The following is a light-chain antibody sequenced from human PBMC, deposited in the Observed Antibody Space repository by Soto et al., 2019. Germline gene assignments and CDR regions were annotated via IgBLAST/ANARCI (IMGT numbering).Light chain of an antibody. CDR1: SGFVGGYNY. CDR3: SSYIGGTTYV. J-gene: IGLJ2*01. CDR2: EVS. Sequence: QSALTQPPSASGSPGQSITISCTGTSGFVGGYNYVSWYQQHPGKAPKLMISEVSRRPSGVPDRFSGSKSVNSASLTVSGLQADDEADYYCSSYIGGTTYVFGAGTKVTVL. V-gene: IGLV2-8*01.